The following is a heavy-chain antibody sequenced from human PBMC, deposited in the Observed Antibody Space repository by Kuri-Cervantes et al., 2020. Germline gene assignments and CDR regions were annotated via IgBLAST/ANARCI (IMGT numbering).Heavy chain of an antibody. CDR2: ISYDGSNK. J-gene: IGHJ6*02. D-gene: IGHD1-26*01. Sequence: GESLKISCVASGFTFSSYGMHWVRQAPGKGLEWVAVISYDGSNKYYADSVKGRFTISRDNSKNTLYLQMNSLRAEDTAVYYCVKGGSYFNYYGMDVWGQGTTVTVSS. CDR1: GFTFSSYG. CDR3: VKGGSYFNYYGMDV. V-gene: IGHV3-30*18.